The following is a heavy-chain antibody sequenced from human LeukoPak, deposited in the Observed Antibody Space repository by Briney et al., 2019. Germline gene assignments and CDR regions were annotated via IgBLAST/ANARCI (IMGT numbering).Heavy chain of an antibody. V-gene: IGHV1-69*13. Sequence: SVTVSCTASGGTFSSYAISWVRQAPGQGLEWMGGIIPIFGTANYAQKFQGRVTITADESTSTAYMELSSLRSEDTAVYYCARGARGYVPYYYYGMDVWGQGTTVTVSS. CDR3: ARGARGYVPYYYYGMDV. CDR1: GGTFSSYA. D-gene: IGHD5-18*01. J-gene: IGHJ6*02. CDR2: IIPIFGTA.